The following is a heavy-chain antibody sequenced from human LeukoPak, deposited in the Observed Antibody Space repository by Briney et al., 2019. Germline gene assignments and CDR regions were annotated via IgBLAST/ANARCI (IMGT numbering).Heavy chain of an antibody. CDR1: GFPFSSYW. J-gene: IGHJ4*02. D-gene: IGHD6-19*01. CDR2: IKYDGSDK. Sequence: GGSLRLSCAASGFPFSSYWMSWVRQAPGKGLEWVATIKYDGSDKCYVDSVRGRFTISRDNAKNSLYLQMNSLSGEDTAVYFCARPSFSSGSYFDHWGQGTLVTVSS. V-gene: IGHV3-7*01. CDR3: ARPSFSSGSYFDH.